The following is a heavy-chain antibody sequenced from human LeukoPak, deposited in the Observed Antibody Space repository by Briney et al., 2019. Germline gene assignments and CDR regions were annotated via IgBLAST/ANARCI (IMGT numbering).Heavy chain of an antibody. V-gene: IGHV3-7*01. CDR2: IKQDGSEK. Sequence: GGSLRLSCAASGFTFSSYWMSWVRQAPGKGLEWVANIKQDGSEKYYVDSVKGRFTISRDNAKNSLFLQMNSLRVDDTATYYCARAGEMRYMDVWGKGTAVAVS. J-gene: IGHJ6*03. CDR1: GFTFSSYW. D-gene: IGHD5-24*01. CDR3: ARAGEMRYMDV.